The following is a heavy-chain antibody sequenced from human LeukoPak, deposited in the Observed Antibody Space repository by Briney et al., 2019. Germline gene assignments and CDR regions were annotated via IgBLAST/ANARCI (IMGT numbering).Heavy chain of an antibody. J-gene: IGHJ4*02. Sequence: GGSLRLSCAASGFTFSDYAMSWVRQTPGTGMEWVSVIGGSGGSTYYADSVKARFTISRDDSKNTLYLQMNSLRAEDTAVYHCAKEGCTCTNCYINSCGQGTLVTVSS. D-gene: IGHD2-2*02. CDR3: AKEGCTCTNCYINS. CDR1: GFTFSDYA. CDR2: IGGSGGST. V-gene: IGHV3-23*01.